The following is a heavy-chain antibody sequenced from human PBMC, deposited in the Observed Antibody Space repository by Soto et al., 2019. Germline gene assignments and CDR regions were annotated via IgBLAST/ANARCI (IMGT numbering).Heavy chain of an antibody. CDR1: GGAFSGYA. V-gene: IGHV1-69*13. D-gene: IGHD3-9*01. CDR3: ARDREAYDILTGYPRWGFDY. Sequence: GDAGEVSCKASGGAFSGYAISWVRQAPGQGLEWMGGIIPIFGTANYAQKFQGRVTITADESTSTAYMELSSLRSEDTAVYYCARDREAYDILTGYPRWGFDYWGQGTLVTVSS. CDR2: IIPIFGTA. J-gene: IGHJ4*02.